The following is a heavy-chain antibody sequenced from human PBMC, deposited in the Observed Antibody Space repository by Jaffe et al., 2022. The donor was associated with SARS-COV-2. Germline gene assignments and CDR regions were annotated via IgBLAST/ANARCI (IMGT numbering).Heavy chain of an antibody. Sequence: QVQVVQSGAEVKKPGSSVTVSCKASGGNFSSYAVTWLRQAPGQGLEWVGGIIPTLKTITYAQRLKGRLTITADESTSTAYMELSSLSSEDTAVYYCATDFVSDSSDYELFWGQGTLVIVSS. CDR1: GGNFSSYA. V-gene: IGHV1-69*01. CDR2: IIPTLKTI. J-gene: IGHJ4*02. D-gene: IGHD3-16*01. CDR3: ATDFVSDSSDYELF.